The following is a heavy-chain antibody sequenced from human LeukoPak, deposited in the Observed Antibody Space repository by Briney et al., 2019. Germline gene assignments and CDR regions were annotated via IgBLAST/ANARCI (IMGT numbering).Heavy chain of an antibody. V-gene: IGHV1-8*03. CDR3: ARSVVSTGLLDY. CDR2: MNPNSGNT. D-gene: IGHD3-9*01. J-gene: IGHJ4*02. Sequence: ASVKVSCKASGYTFTSYDINWVRQATGQGLEWMGWMNPNSGNTGYAQKFQGRVTITRNTSISTAYMELSSLGSEDTAVYYCARSVVSTGLLDYWGQGTLVTVSS. CDR1: GYTFTSYD.